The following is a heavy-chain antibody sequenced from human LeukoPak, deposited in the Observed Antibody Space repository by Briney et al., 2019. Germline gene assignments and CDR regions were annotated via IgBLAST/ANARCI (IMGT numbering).Heavy chain of an antibody. Sequence: PGGSLRLSCAASGFTFSNAWMSWVRQAPGKGLEWVGRIKSKTDGGTTDYAAPVKGRFTISRDDSKNTLYLQMNSLRAEDTAVYYCAKDKSSDDAFDIWGQGTMVTVSS. V-gene: IGHV3-15*01. CDR3: AKDKSSDDAFDI. CDR2: IKSKTDGGTT. CDR1: GFTFSNAW. J-gene: IGHJ3*02.